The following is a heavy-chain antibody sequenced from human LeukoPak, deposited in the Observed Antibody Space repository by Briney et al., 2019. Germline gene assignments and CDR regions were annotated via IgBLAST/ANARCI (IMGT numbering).Heavy chain of an antibody. V-gene: IGHV4-59*01. CDR1: GGSISTYY. D-gene: IGHD1-26*01. J-gene: IGHJ4*02. CDR3: AKFGGSLAFLDY. Sequence: KASETLSLTCTVSGGSISTYYWSWIRQPPGKGLEWIAYIHYSGSTNYNPSLKSRVTISVDTSKKHLSLKLSSVTAADTAVYYCAKFGGSLAFLDYWGQGTLVTVSS. CDR2: IHYSGST.